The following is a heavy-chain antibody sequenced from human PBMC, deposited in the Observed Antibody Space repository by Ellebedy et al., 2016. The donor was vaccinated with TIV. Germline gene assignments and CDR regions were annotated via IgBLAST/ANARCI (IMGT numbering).Heavy chain of an antibody. CDR3: ASTLLGSFYDLLTSYVY. D-gene: IGHD3-9*01. CDR1: GYTFTTYG. V-gene: IGHV1-18*01. CDR2: MNAYNGNT. Sequence: ASVKVSXXASGYTFTTYGISWVRQAPGQGLEWMGWMNAYNGNTNYVQKLQGRVTMTTDTSTSTAYMELRSLRSDDTAVYYYASTLLGSFYDLLTSYVYWGQGTLVAVSS. J-gene: IGHJ4*02.